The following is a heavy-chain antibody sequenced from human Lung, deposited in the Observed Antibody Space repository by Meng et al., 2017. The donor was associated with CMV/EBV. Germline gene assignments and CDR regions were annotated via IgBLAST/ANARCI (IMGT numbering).Heavy chain of an antibody. CDR1: GLTVSNNY. CDR2: IYSSGCT. Sequence: GGPLRLXCPASGLTVSNNYLTWVRQAPGKGLEWVALIYSSGCTYHADSVKARFTISRDNYKNTLYLLMSTLRPEDTAIYYCARDMYWDQSYHVLDVWGQGNXVNGAS. CDR3: ARDMYWDQSYHVLDV. V-gene: IGHV3-66*03. D-gene: IGHD1-26*01. J-gene: IGHJ6*02.